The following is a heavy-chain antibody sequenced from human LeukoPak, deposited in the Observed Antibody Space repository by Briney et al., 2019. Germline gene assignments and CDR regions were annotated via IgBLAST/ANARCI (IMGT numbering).Heavy chain of an antibody. CDR1: GFTSSSYG. V-gene: IGHV3-30*02. D-gene: IGHD2-2*01. CDR2: IRYDGSNK. J-gene: IGHJ6*03. CDR3: ASVGSSTSSYYYYYMDV. Sequence: PGGSLRLSCAASGFTSSSYGMHWVRQAPGKGLEWVAFIRYDGSNKYYADSVKGRFTISRDNSKNTLYLQMNSLRAEDTAVYYCASVGSSTSSYYYYYMDVWGKGTTVTVSS.